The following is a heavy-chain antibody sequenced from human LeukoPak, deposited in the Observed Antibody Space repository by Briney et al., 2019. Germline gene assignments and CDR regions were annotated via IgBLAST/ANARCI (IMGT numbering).Heavy chain of an antibody. CDR3: ARERALQQAPNWFDP. V-gene: IGHV4-34*01. D-gene: IGHD5-18*01. CDR2: INHSGST. CDR1: GGSFSGYY. J-gene: IGHJ5*02. Sequence: SETLSLTCAVYGGSFSGYYWSWIRQPPGKGLEWIGEINHSGSTNYNPSLKSRVTISVDTSKNQFSLKLSPVTAADTAVYYCARERALQQAPNWFDPWGQGTLVTASS.